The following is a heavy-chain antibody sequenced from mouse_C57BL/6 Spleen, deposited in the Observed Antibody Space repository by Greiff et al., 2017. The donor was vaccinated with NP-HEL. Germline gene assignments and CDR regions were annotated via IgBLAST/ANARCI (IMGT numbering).Heavy chain of an antibody. J-gene: IGHJ2*01. V-gene: IGHV3-6*01. Sequence: DVKLQESGPGLVKPSQSLSLTCSVTGYSITSGYYWNWIRQFPGNKLEWMGYISYDGSNNYNPSLKNRISITRDTSKNQFFLKLNSVTTEDTATYYCALYDYDGYFDYWGQGTTLTVSS. CDR3: ALYDYDGYFDY. D-gene: IGHD2-4*01. CDR1: GYSITSGYY. CDR2: ISYDGSN.